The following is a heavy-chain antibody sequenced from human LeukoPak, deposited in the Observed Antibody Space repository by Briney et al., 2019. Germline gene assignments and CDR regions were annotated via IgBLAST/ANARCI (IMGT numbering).Heavy chain of an antibody. V-gene: IGHV3-49*03. CDR3: SRGSGWLSVY. D-gene: IGHD6-19*01. CDR1: GFTFGDYL. J-gene: IGHJ4*02. Sequence: PGGSLRLSYTASGFTFGDYLMSWFRQAPGKGLEWIGFISGGTTEYAASVTGRFTISRYDSTSIAYLQMNSLTTEDTAVYYCSRGSGWLSVYWGQGTLVTVSS. CDR2: ISGGTT.